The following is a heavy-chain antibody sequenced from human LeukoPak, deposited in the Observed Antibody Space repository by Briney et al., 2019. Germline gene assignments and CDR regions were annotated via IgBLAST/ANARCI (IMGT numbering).Heavy chain of an antibody. J-gene: IGHJ4*02. V-gene: IGHV4-34*01. CDR3: ARGRSIGTLQAVIWGLGY. Sequence: SETLSLTCAVYGGSFSGYYWSWIRQPPGKGLEWIGEINHSGSTNYNPSLKSRVTISVDTSKNQFSLKLSSVTAADTAVYYCARGRSIGTLQAVIWGLGYWGQGTLVTVS. D-gene: IGHD6-13*01. CDR1: GGSFSGYY. CDR2: INHSGST.